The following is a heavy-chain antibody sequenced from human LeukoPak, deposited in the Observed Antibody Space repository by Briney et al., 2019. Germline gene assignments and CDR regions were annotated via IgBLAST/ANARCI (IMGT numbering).Heavy chain of an antibody. CDR3: PRHPPAYYYDSSDSRAFDI. CDR1: RYSFNSYW. D-gene: IGHD3-22*01. CDR2: IYPGDSYT. Sequence: GESLKISYRCSRYSFNSYWIGWVRQMPGKALEWLGIIYPGDSYTRYSPSFQGQLTISADQSISTAYPQWSSLKASDTAMYYCPRHPPAYYYDSSDSRAFDIWGQGTMLTVSS. V-gene: IGHV5-51*01. J-gene: IGHJ3*02.